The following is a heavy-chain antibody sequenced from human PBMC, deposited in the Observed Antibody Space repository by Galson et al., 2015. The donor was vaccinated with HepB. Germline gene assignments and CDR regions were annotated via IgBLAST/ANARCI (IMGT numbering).Heavy chain of an antibody. Sequence: SVKVSCKVSGYTLADLSIHWVRQAPGKGLEWMGSFDPKDGKTIYAQKFQGRVTMTEDTSPDTVHMELRSLTSEDTAIYYCATFLGASSNWFDPWGQGTLVTVSS. CDR3: ATFLGASSNWFDP. CDR1: GYTLADLS. CDR2: FDPKDGKT. D-gene: IGHD3-10*01. V-gene: IGHV1-24*01. J-gene: IGHJ5*02.